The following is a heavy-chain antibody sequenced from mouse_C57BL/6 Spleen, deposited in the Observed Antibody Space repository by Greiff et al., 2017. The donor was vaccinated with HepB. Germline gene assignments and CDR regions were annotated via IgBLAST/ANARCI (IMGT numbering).Heavy chain of an antibody. CDR1: GYTFTGYW. Sequence: VQLQQSGAELMKPGASVKLSCKATGYTFTGYWIEWVKQRPGHGLEWIGEILPGSGSTNYNEKFKGKATFTADTSSNTAYMQLSSLTTEDSAIYYCARAGTSMVTRAFAYWGQGTLVTVSA. J-gene: IGHJ3*01. CDR2: ILPGSGST. V-gene: IGHV1-9*01. D-gene: IGHD2-2*01. CDR3: ARAGTSMVTRAFAY.